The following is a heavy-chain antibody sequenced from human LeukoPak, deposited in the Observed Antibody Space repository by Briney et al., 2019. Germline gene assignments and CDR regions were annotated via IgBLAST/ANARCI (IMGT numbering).Heavy chain of an antibody. V-gene: IGHV3-23*01. D-gene: IGHD3-22*01. J-gene: IGHJ5*02. CDR2: ISGSGGST. CDR1: GFIFSSYA. CDR3: AKEGYDSSGYYYSP. Sequence: GGSLRLSCAASGFIFSSYAMSWVRQAPGKGLEWVSAISGSGGSTYYADSVKGRFTISRDNSKNTLYLQMNSLRAEDTAVYYCAKEGYDSSGYYYSPWGQGTLVTVSS.